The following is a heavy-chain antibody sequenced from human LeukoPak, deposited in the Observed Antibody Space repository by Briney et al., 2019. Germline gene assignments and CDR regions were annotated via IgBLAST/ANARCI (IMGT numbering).Heavy chain of an antibody. D-gene: IGHD2-2*01. Sequence: PSETLSLTCAVYGGSFSGYYWSWIRQPPGKGLECIEEINHSGSTNYNPPLKSRVTISVDTSKNQFSLKLSSVTAADTAVYYCARSRSTSWYYYYNYMDVWGKGTTVTVSS. V-gene: IGHV4-34*01. J-gene: IGHJ6*03. CDR3: ARSRSTSWYYYYNYMDV. CDR2: INHSGST. CDR1: GGSFSGYY.